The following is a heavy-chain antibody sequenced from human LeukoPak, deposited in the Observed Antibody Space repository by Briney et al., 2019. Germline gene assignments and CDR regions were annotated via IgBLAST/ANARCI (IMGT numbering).Heavy chain of an antibody. Sequence: PSETLSLTCVVYGGSFSGYYWSWIRQPPGEGLEWIGEINHSGSTNCNPSLKSRITTSVDTSKNQFSLKLSSVTAADTAVYYCARVKQWLVGRDSSYYGMGVWGQGTTVTVSS. CDR1: GGSFSGYY. D-gene: IGHD6-19*01. V-gene: IGHV4-34*01. CDR3: ARVKQWLVGRDSSYYGMGV. J-gene: IGHJ6*02. CDR2: INHSGST.